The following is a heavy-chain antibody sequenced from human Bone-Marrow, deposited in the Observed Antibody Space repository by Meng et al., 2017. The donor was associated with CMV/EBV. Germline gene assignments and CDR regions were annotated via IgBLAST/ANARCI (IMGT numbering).Heavy chain of an antibody. CDR2: IYHSGST. Sequence: QVQLQQWGPGLVKPSGTLSLTCAVSGGSCSSNNWWSWVRQPPGKGLEWIGEIYHSGSTNYNPSLESRVTISVDKSKNQLSLKLNSVTAADTAVYYCARDLGTVAPGYWGQGTLVTVSS. V-gene: IGHV4-4*02. J-gene: IGHJ4*02. D-gene: IGHD4-23*01. CDR1: GGSCSSNNW. CDR3: ARDLGTVAPGY.